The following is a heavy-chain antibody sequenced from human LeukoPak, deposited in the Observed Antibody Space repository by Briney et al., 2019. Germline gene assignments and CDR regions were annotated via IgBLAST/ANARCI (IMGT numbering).Heavy chain of an antibody. V-gene: IGHV4-39*07. CDR2: IYYSGST. CDR3: GRNAAYCIDC. D-gene: IGHD3-9*01. J-gene: IGHJ1*01. CDR1: GGSISSYY. Sequence: SETLSLTCTVSGGSISSYYWGWIRQPPGKGLEWIGSIYYSGSTYYNPSLKSRVTISVDTSKNQFSLKLTSVTAADTAMYYCGRNAAYCIDCWGQGILVTVSS.